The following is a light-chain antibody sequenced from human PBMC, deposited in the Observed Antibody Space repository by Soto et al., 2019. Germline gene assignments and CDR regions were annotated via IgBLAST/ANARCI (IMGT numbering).Light chain of an antibody. CDR1: QTISSW. J-gene: IGKJ3*01. CDR2: KAS. CDR3: QQYNSYSPLT. Sequence: DIQMTQSPSTLSGSVGDRVTITCRASQTISSWLAWYQQKPGKAPKLLIYKASTLKSGVPSRFSGSGSGTEFTLTISSLQPDDFATYYCQQYNSYSPLTFGPGTKVDIK. V-gene: IGKV1-5*03.